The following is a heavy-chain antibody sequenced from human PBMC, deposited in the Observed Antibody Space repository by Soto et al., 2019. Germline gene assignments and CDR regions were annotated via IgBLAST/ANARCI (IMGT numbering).Heavy chain of an antibody. CDR2: IHYSGST. J-gene: IGHJ4*02. D-gene: IGHD3-22*01. V-gene: IGHV4-39*01. CDR1: GFALHRKIHY. Sequence: SGTPSPTCTCPGFALHRKIHYWGWIRPPPGKGLEWIGNIHYSGSTYYDSSLKTRVTISVDTSKNQFSLKLSSVTAADTAVYYCASQHYYDSSGYYVGYWGQGTLVTVSS. CDR3: ASQHYYDSSGYYVGY.